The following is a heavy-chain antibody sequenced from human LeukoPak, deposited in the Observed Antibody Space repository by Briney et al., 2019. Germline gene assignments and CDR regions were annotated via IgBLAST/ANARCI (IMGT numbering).Heavy chain of an antibody. J-gene: IGHJ3*02. CDR1: GFTFSSYS. Sequence: PGGSLRLSCAASGFTFSSYSMNWVRQAPGKGLEWVSSISSSSSYIYYADSVKGRFTISIDNAKNSLYLQVNSLRAEDTAVYYCARDRPYYYDSSGYYYGDAFDIWGQGTMVTVSS. V-gene: IGHV3-21*01. CDR3: ARDRPYYYDSSGYYYGDAFDI. CDR2: ISSSSSYI. D-gene: IGHD3-22*01.